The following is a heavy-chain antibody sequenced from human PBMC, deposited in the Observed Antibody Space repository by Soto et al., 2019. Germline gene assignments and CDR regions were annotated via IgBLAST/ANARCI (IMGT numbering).Heavy chain of an antibody. CDR1: GFTFTNYG. V-gene: IGHV3-30*18. J-gene: IGHJ4*02. Sequence: QVQLVESGGGVVQPGTSLRLSCAASGFTFTNYGMHWVRQARGKGLEWEATISNDGRKKYNADSVKGRFTIARDNSKNMLYLQMHSLRPEAPAVYSCAKDWDYRGDLDYWGQGTLVTVSS. CDR3: AKDWDYRGDLDY. CDR2: ISNDGRKK. D-gene: IGHD3-10*01.